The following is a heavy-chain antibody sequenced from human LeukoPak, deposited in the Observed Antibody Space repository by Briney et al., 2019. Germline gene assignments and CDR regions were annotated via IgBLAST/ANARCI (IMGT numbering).Heavy chain of an antibody. D-gene: IGHD6-13*01. CDR1: GFTFSIYS. J-gene: IGHJ4*02. Sequence: PGGSLRLSCAASGFTFSIYSMNWVRQAPGKGLEWVAVISYDGSNKYYADSVKGRFTISRDNSKNTLYLQMNSLRAEDTAVYYCAREQQLGNVGPFDYWGQGTLVTVSS. CDR2: ISYDGSNK. CDR3: AREQQLGNVGPFDY. V-gene: IGHV3-30*03.